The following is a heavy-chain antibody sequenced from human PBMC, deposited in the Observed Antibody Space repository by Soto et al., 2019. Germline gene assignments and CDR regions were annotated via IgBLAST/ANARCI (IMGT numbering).Heavy chain of an antibody. CDR2: MNPNSGDT. D-gene: IGHD5-12*01. CDR1: GYRFSDYY. CDR3: ARESGGATATLDYYYFYMDV. Sequence: QVQLVQSGAEVKKPGASVTVSCKASGYRFSDYYLHWVRQAPGQGPEWMGWMNPNSGDTKYAQKFKGRVTMTRDTSVRTAFMELIGLKSDDTAVYYCARESGGATATLDYYYFYMDVWGIGTTVTVSS. J-gene: IGHJ6*03. V-gene: IGHV1-2*02.